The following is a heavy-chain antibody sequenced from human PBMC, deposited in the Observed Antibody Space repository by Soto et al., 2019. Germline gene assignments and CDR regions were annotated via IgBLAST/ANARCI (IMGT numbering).Heavy chain of an antibody. V-gene: IGHV1-46*01. D-gene: IGHD6-13*01. Sequence: ASVKVSCKASGYTFTSYYMHWVRKAPGQGLEWMGIINPSGGSTGYAQKVQGRVTMTRDTSTSTVYMELSSLRSEDTAVYYCARPLAAAGLDFDYWGQGTLLTVSS. J-gene: IGHJ4*02. CDR3: ARPLAAAGLDFDY. CDR1: GYTFTSYY. CDR2: INPSGGST.